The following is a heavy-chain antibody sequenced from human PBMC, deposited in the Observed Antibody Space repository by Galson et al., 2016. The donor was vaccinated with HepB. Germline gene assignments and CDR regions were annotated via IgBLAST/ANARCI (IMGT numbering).Heavy chain of an antibody. V-gene: IGHV1-46*01. J-gene: IGHJ5*02. Sequence: SVKVSCKASGYIFTDYFVHWVRQAPGQGLEWVGIINPTDGTTHYAQKLQGSVAMTRDTSTSTVYMELNTLRSEDTAAYYCARRVCTATTCFVNWFDPWGQGTLVSVSS. D-gene: IGHD2-2*01. CDR2: INPTDGTT. CDR1: GYIFTDYF. CDR3: ARRVCTATTCFVNWFDP.